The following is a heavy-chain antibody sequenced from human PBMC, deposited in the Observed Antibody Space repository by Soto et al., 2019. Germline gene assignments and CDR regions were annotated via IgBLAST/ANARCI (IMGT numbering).Heavy chain of an antibody. D-gene: IGHD2-21*02. CDR3: AKELHIVVVTASNGMDV. J-gene: IGHJ6*02. Sequence: GGSLRLSCAASGFTFSSYAMSWVRQAPGKGLEWVSAISGSGGSTYYADSVKGRFTISRDNSKNTLYLQMNSLRAEDTAVYYCAKELHIVVVTASNGMDVWGQGTTVTVSS. V-gene: IGHV3-23*01. CDR1: GFTFSSYA. CDR2: ISGSGGST.